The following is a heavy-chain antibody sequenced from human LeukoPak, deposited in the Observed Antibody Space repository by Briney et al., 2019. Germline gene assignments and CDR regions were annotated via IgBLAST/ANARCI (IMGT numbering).Heavy chain of an antibody. CDR2: ISSSSYI. J-gene: IGHJ6*03. Sequence: GGSLRLSCAASGFTFSSYSMNWVRQAPGKGLEWVSSISSSSYIYYADSVKGRFTISRDNAKNSLYLQMNSLRAEDTAVYYCARDPYYYGSGRRKAKYYYYYYMDVWGKGTTVTISS. V-gene: IGHV3-21*01. CDR1: GFTFSSYS. CDR3: ARDPYYYGSGRRKAKYYYYYYMDV. D-gene: IGHD3-10*01.